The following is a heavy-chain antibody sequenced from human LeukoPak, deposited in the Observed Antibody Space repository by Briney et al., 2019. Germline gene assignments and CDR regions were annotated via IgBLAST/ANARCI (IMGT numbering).Heavy chain of an antibody. CDR3: AREVPTNNWFDP. V-gene: IGHV3-21*01. Sequence: SGGSLRLSCAASGFTFSSYSMNWVRQAPGKGLEWVSYISTSSLHIYYADSVKGRFTISRDNVENSLFLQMNSLRAEDTAVYYCAREVPTNNWFDPWGQGTLVTVSS. CDR1: GFTFSSYS. J-gene: IGHJ5*02. D-gene: IGHD4-11*01. CDR2: ISTSSLHI.